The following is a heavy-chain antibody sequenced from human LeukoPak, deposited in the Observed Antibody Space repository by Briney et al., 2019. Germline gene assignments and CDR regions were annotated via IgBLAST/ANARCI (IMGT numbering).Heavy chain of an antibody. CDR2: IKEDGTYA. D-gene: IGHD3-9*01. J-gene: IGHJ4*02. CDR1: GFSFSKYW. V-gene: IGHV3-74*01. CDR3: ARDFDMGITPGDDFDF. Sequence: GGSLRLSCAASGFSFSKYWMHWVRQTPGEGLVWVARIKEDGTYASYADSVKGRFTISRDNARNTVFLQMNSLRAEDTAVYYCARDFDMGITPGDDFDFWGQGTLVTVSS.